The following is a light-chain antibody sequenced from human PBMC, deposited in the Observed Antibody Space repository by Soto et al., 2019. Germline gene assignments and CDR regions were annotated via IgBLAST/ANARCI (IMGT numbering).Light chain of an antibody. J-gene: IGKJ5*01. CDR3: QRYGSSPLIT. CDR1: QSVSSSS. CDR2: GTS. V-gene: IGKV3-20*01. Sequence: ETVLTQSPGTLSLCPGERATLSCRASQSVSSSSLAWYQQRPGQAPRLLIYGTSSRATGIPDRFSGSGSGTDFTLTISRLEPEDFAVYFCQRYGSSPLITFGQGTRLEIK.